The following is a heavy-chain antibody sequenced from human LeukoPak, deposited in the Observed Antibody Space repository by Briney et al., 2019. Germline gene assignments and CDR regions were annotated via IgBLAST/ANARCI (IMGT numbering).Heavy chain of an antibody. CDR1: GFTFSDYY. J-gene: IGHJ3*02. Sequence: KPGGSLRLSCAASGFTFSDYYMSWIRQAPGKGLEWVSYISSSSSYTNYADSVKGRLTISRDNAKNSLYLQMNSLRAEDTAVYYCAAAPNANAWYWDDAFDIWGQGTMVTVSS. CDR3: AAAPNANAWYWDDAFDI. V-gene: IGHV3-11*03. D-gene: IGHD2-8*02. CDR2: ISSSSSYT.